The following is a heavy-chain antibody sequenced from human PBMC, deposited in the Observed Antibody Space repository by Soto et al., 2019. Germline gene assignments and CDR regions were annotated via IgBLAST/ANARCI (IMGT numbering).Heavy chain of an antibody. CDR3: AKDRSSSTVLYYYMDV. D-gene: IGHD2-2*01. CDR1: GFTFDDYA. Sequence: GRSLRLSCAASGFTFDDYAMHWVRQAPGKGLEWVSGISWNSGSIGYADSVKGRFTISRDNAKNSLYLQMNSLRAEDTALYYCAKDRSSSTVLYYYMDVWGKGTTVTVSS. J-gene: IGHJ6*03. CDR2: ISWNSGSI. V-gene: IGHV3-9*01.